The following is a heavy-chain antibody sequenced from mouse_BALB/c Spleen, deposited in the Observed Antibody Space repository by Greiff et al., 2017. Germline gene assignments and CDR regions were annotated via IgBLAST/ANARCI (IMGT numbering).Heavy chain of an antibody. CDR1: GYAFTNYL. CDR3: ARSGYYGSSHMDY. J-gene: IGHJ4*01. D-gene: IGHD1-1*01. CDR2: INPGSGGT. Sequence: VQLVESGAELVRPGTSVKVSCKASGYAFTNYLIEWVKQRPGQGLEWIGVINPGSGGTNYNEKFKGKATLTADKSSSTAYMQLSSLTSDDSAVYFCARSGYYGSSHMDYWGQGTSVTVSS. V-gene: IGHV1-54*03.